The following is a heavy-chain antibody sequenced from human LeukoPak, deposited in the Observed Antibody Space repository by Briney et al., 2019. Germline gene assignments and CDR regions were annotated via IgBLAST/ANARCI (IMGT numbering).Heavy chain of an antibody. D-gene: IGHD3-16*02. V-gene: IGHV4-4*02. Sequence: SETLSLTCAVSGGSISSSNWWSWVRQPPGKGLEWIGEIYHSGSTNYNPSLKSRVTISVDTSKNQFSLKLSSVTAADTAVYYCARSRVVEYDYVWGSYPHDYWGQGTLVTVSS. J-gene: IGHJ4*02. CDR1: GGSISSSNW. CDR3: ARSRVVEYDYVWGSYPHDY. CDR2: IYHSGST.